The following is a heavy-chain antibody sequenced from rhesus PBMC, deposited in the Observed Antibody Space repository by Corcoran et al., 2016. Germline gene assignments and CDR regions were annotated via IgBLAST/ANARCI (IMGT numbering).Heavy chain of an antibody. J-gene: IGHJ4*01. D-gene: IGHD6-25*01. Sequence: QLPLQESGPGLVKPSETLAVTCAVSGRSISSNHWSSIRQPPRKGLEWIGRIYGSGSSTNYNPTLKSRVTLSVDTSKNQLSLKLSSVTAADTAVYYCARHSAGYSGSWNYFDYWGQGVLVTVSS. CDR3: ARHSAGYSGSWNYFDY. CDR2: IYGSGSST. CDR1: GRSISSNH. V-gene: IGHV4-169*01.